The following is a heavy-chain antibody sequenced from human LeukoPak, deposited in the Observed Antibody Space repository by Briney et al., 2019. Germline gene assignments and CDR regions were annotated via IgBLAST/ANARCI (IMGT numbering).Heavy chain of an antibody. CDR2: IYYSGST. D-gene: IGHD3-10*01. Sequence: SETLSLTCTVSGGSISSYYWSRIRQPPGKGLEWIGYIYYSGSTNYNPSLKSRVTISVVTSKNQFSLKLSSVTAADTAVYYCGRHLYGSGSSRGFDYWGQGTLVTVSS. CDR1: GGSISSYY. V-gene: IGHV4-59*08. CDR3: GRHLYGSGSSRGFDY. J-gene: IGHJ4*02.